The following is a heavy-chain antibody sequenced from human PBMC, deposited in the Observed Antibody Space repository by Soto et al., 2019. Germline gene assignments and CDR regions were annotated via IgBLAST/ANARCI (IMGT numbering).Heavy chain of an antibody. J-gene: IGHJ4*02. CDR1: IGSISSYN. CDR2: INYSGST. CDR3: AREHYYALDY. D-gene: IGHD3-10*01. Sequence: PSETLSLTCTVSIGSISSYNWNCVRRPPGKGLEWIGFINYSGSTHYNPSLKSRVTISLDTSKNQFSLKLNSVTAADTAVYYCAREHYYALDYWGPGTLVTVSS. V-gene: IGHV4-59*01.